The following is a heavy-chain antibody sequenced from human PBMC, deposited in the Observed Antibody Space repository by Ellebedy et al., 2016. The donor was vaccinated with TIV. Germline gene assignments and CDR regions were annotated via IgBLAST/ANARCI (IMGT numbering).Heavy chain of an antibody. Sequence: PGGSLRLSCAVSGFTVSRNFMSWVRQAPGKGREWVAFIYSGGSISSADSVKGRFTISRDNSKNTVYLQMNRLRAEDTAVYYCARPDYIIGTDYWGQGTLVSVSS. J-gene: IGHJ4*02. CDR3: ARPDYIIGTDY. D-gene: IGHD1/OR15-1a*01. CDR1: GFTVSRNF. CDR2: IYSGGSI. V-gene: IGHV3-53*01.